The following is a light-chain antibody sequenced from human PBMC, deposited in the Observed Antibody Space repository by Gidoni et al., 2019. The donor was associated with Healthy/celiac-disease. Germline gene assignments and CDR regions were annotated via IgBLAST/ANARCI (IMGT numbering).Light chain of an antibody. V-gene: IGKV2-28*01. Sequence: DTVMTQSPLSLPVTPGEPASISCRSSQSLLHSNGYNYLDWYLQRPGQSPQLLSYLGSNRASGVPDRFSGSGSGTDFTLKISRVEAEDVGVYYCMQALQTPLTFGGGTKVEIK. CDR1: QSLLHSNGYNY. CDR3: MQALQTPLT. CDR2: LGS. J-gene: IGKJ4*01.